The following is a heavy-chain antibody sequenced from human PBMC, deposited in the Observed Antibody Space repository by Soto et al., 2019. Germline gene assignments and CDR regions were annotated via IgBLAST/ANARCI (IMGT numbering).Heavy chain of an antibody. CDR3: AKECGAVAGNIPDAFAI. CDR1: GFTFSSYX. V-gene: IGHV3-23*01. CDR2: ISGSGGST. J-gene: IGHJ3*02. D-gene: IGHD6-19*01. Sequence: LRLSCGAAGFTFSSYXMSWFRPSPGKGLEWVSAISGSGGSTYYADSVKGRFTISRDNSKNTLYLQMNSLRAEDTAVYYCAKECGAVAGNIPDAFAIRGQGTMVTVS.